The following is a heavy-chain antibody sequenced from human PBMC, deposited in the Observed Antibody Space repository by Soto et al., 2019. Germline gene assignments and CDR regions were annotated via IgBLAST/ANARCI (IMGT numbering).Heavy chain of an antibody. CDR3: ARAFAIDWYTHYFDY. J-gene: IGHJ4*02. V-gene: IGHV4-4*08. D-gene: IGHD3-9*01. CDR2: ISNIGTT. CDR1: GSISTYY. Sequence: SETLSLTCTVGSISTYYWNWIRQPPGKGLEWLGYISNIGTTNYNPSLKSRVTMSIDTSKNQFSLQLNSVTAADTAVYYCARAFAIDWYTHYFDYWGQGPLVTVSS.